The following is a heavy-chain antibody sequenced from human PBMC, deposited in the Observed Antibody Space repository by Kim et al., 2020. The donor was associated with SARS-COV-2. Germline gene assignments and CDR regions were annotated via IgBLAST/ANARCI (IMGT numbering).Heavy chain of an antibody. CDR2: ISYDGSNK. J-gene: IGHJ6*02. Sequence: GRSLRLSCAASGFTFSSYGMHWVRQAPGKGLEWVAVISYDGSNKYYADSVKGRFTISRDNSKNTLYLQMNSLRAEDTAVYYCAKDLGERGLRQPWDYYYYGMDVWGQGTTVTVSS. CDR1: GFTFSSYG. CDR3: AKDLGERGLRQPWDYYYYGMDV. D-gene: IGHD5-12*01. V-gene: IGHV3-30*18.